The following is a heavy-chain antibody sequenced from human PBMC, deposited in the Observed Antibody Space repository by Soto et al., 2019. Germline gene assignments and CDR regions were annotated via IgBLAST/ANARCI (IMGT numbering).Heavy chain of an antibody. J-gene: IGHJ4*02. CDR3: TRRGSSGTPVDY. CDR2: IYHSGST. CDR1: DYSISSGYY. D-gene: IGHD1-26*01. Sequence: SETLSLTCGVSDYSISSGYYWGWIRQPPGKGLEWIGNIYHSGSTHYNPALKSRVTISVDTSKNQFSLKLKPVTAADTAVYYCTRRGSSGTPVDYWGQGTLVTVSS. V-gene: IGHV4-38-2*01.